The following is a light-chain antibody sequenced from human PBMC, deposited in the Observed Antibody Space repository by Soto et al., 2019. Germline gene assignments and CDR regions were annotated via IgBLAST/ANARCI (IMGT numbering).Light chain of an antibody. J-gene: IGKJ1*01. CDR1: QSISNR. Sequence: DIQMTQSPSTLSASVGDRVTITCRASQSISNRLAWYQQKPGKAPKVLIYDASSLESGVPSRFSGSGSGTEFILTISSQQPDDFATYYCQHYGGMWAFGQGTKVEVK. CDR3: QHYGGMWA. V-gene: IGKV1-5*01. CDR2: DAS.